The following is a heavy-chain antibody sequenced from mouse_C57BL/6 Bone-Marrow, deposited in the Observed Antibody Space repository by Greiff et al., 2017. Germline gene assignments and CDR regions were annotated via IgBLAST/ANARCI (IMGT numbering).Heavy chain of an antibody. CDR3: ARGVSTVVRPLDY. CDR1: GYTFTSYW. J-gene: IGHJ2*01. CDR2: INPSSGYT. Sequence: VQLQQSGAELAKPGASVKLSCKASGYTFTSYWMHWVKQRPGQGLEWIGYINPSSGYTKYNQKFKDKATLTADKSSSTAYMQLSSLTYEDSAVXYRARGVSTVVRPLDYWGQGTTLTVSS. V-gene: IGHV1-7*01. D-gene: IGHD1-1*01.